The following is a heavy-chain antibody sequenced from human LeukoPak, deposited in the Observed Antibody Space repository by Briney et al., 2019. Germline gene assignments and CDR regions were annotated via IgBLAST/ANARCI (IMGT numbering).Heavy chain of an antibody. J-gene: IGHJ3*02. V-gene: IGHV3-15*01. CDR2: IKSKSDGGTT. D-gene: IGHD3-22*01. CDR1: GFTFSSYA. Sequence: GGSLRLSCAASGFTFSSYAMSRVRQAPGKGLEWVGRIKSKSDGGTTDYAAPVKGRFTISRDDSKNTLYLQMNSLKTEDTAVYYCTTDLYYDSSGYYYFGPSNAFDIWGQGTMVTVSS. CDR3: TTDLYYDSSGYYYFGPSNAFDI.